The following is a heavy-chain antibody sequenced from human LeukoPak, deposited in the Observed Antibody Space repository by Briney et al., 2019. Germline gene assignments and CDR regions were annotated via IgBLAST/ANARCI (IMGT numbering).Heavy chain of an antibody. V-gene: IGHV3-23*01. Sequence: GGSLRLSCAASGFTVGTNSMSWVRQAPGKGLQWVSTISGSGGGTFYADSVKGRFTTSRDNSKNTLYLQMNSLKTEDTAVYYCTTGVLRFLEWFPDAFDIWGQGTMVTVSS. CDR3: TTGVLRFLEWFPDAFDI. CDR2: ISGSGGGT. D-gene: IGHD3-3*01. CDR1: GFTVGTNS. J-gene: IGHJ3*02.